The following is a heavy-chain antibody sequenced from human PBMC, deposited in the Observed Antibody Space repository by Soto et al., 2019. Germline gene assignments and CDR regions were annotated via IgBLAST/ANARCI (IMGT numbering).Heavy chain of an antibody. CDR2: IMIGGGHT. J-gene: IGHJ4*02. V-gene: IGHV1-58*01. CDR3: AAELYERGDYCHFEY. D-gene: IGHD2-21*02. CDR1: GFMFSNSA. Sequence: QVQVVQSGPEVKNPGTSVRVSCQTSGFMFSNSAVQWVRQARGQPLEWIGWIMIGGGHTRSAQKMQDRLTLTSDLSTSTVFMDLSSLNSEDTAVYYCAAELYERGDYCHFEYWGQGTLVTVSS.